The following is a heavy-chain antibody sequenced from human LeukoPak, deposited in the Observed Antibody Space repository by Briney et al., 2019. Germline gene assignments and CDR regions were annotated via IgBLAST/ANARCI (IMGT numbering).Heavy chain of an antibody. CDR3: ARFEPTYNWFDP. J-gene: IGHJ5*02. V-gene: IGHV1-69*13. CDR2: IIPIFGTA. CDR1: GGTFSSYA. Sequence: SVKVSCKASGGTFSSYAISWVRQAPGQGLEWMGGIIPIFGTANYAQKFQGRVTITADESTSTAYMELSSLRSEDTAVYYCARFEPTYNWFDPWGQGTLVTVSS. D-gene: IGHD3-9*01.